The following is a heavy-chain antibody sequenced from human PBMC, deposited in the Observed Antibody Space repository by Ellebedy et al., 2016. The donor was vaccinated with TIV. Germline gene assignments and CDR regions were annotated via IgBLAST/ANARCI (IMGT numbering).Heavy chain of an antibody. CDR2: ISGSGGST. CDR1: GFTFSSYA. CDR3: AKRGGLLLWFGGRNWFDP. Sequence: GESLKISXAASGFTFSSYAMSWVRQAPGKGLEWVSAISGSGGSTYYADSVKGRFTISRDNSKNTLYLQMNSLRAEDTAVYYCAKRGGLLLWFGGRNWFDPWGQGTLVTVSS. D-gene: IGHD3-10*01. J-gene: IGHJ5*02. V-gene: IGHV3-23*01.